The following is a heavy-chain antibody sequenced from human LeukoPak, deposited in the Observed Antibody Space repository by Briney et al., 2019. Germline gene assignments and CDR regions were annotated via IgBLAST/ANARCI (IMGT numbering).Heavy chain of an antibody. D-gene: IGHD1-26*01. Sequence: GGSLRLSCAASGFTVSNNYMTWVRQVPGKGLEWVSVFYSGASTYYADSVKGRFTISRDKSKNTLFLQMNSLRAEDTAVYYCARYSGSYPYYLDYWGQGTPVTVSS. CDR2: FYSGAST. CDR1: GFTVSNNY. J-gene: IGHJ4*02. V-gene: IGHV3-53*01. CDR3: ARYSGSYPYYLDY.